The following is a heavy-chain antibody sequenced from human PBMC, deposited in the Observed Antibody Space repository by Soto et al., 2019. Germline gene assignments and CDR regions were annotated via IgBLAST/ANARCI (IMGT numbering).Heavy chain of an antibody. CDR2: IYHSGST. CDR1: GGSISSGGYS. J-gene: IGHJ4*02. Sequence: SETLSLTCAVSGGSISSGGYSWSWIRQPPGKGLEWIGYIYHSGSTYYNPSLKSRVTISVDRSKNQFSLKLSSVTAADTAVYYCARGWIVPAANYFDYWGQGTLVTVSS. V-gene: IGHV4-30-2*01. CDR3: ARGWIVPAANYFDY. D-gene: IGHD2-2*01.